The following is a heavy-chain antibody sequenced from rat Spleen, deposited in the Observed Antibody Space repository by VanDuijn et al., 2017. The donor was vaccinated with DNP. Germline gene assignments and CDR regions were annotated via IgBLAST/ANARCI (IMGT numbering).Heavy chain of an antibody. CDR1: GFTVNNFW. CDR3: TRWNSGHFDY. V-gene: IGHV5-31*01. Sequence: EVQLVESGGGLVQPGRSMKLSCVASGFTVNNFWMAWIRQVPGKGLEWVAAIFSSGDSTFYPNSVKGRFTISSDNAKNTLYLQMNSLRSEDMATYYCTRWNSGHFDYWGQGVMVSVSS. J-gene: IGHJ2*01. CDR2: IFSSGDST. D-gene: IGHD4-3*01.